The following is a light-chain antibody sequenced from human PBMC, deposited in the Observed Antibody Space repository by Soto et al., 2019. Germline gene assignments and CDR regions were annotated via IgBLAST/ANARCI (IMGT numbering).Light chain of an antibody. CDR3: QRRSNWQGT. CDR2: DAS. CDR1: QGVSSS. V-gene: IGKV3-11*01. J-gene: IGKJ1*01. Sequence: EIVVTQSPATLSLSPGERATLSCRASQGVSSSLAWYQQKPGQAPRLLIYDASNRATGIPARFSGSGSGTDFTLTISSLEPEDFAVYYCQRRSNWQGTFGQGTKVEIK.